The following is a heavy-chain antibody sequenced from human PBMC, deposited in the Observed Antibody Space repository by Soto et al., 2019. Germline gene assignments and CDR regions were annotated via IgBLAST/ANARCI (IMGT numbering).Heavy chain of an antibody. J-gene: IGHJ4*02. CDR1: RGTFSTYG. D-gene: IGHD3-22*01. CDR2: FIPLFGTS. Sequence: QVQLEQSGAAVKKPGSSVKVSCKASRGTFSTYGISWVRQAPGQGLEWMGGFIPLFGTSNYAQEFQGRVTLTADESTSTAYMELNSLRSEDTAVYYCASLAATDFYDSSGYFSYWGQGTLVTVSS. CDR3: ASLAATDFYDSSGYFSY. V-gene: IGHV1-69*12.